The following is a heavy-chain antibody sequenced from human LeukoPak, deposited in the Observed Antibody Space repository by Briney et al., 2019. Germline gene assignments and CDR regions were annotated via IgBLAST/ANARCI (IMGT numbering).Heavy chain of an antibody. D-gene: IGHD6-19*01. CDR2: ISAYNGNT. Sequence: ASVKVSCKASGYTFTSYGISWVRQAPGQGLEWMGWISAYNGNTNYAQKLQGRVTMTTDTSTSTAYMELRSLRSDDTAVYYCARDPDSSGATDYFDYWAREPWSPSPQ. CDR3: ARDPDSSGATDYFDY. V-gene: IGHV1-18*01. J-gene: IGHJ4*02. CDR1: GYTFTSYG.